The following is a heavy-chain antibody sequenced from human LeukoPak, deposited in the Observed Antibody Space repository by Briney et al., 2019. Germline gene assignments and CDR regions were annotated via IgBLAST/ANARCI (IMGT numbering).Heavy chain of an antibody. D-gene: IGHD3-22*01. CDR2: IIPIFGTA. CDR3: ARATDYYDSSGYYFDY. J-gene: IGHJ4*02. Sequence: GASVKVSCKTSGYIFTTYAISWVRQAPGQGLEWMGGIIPIFGTANYAQKFQGRVTITADESTSTAYMELSSLRSEDTAVYYCARATDYYDSSGYYFDYWGQGTLVTVSS. CDR1: GYIFTTYA. V-gene: IGHV1-69*13.